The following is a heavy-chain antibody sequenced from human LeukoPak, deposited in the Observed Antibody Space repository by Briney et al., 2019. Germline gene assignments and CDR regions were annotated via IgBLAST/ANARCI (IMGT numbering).Heavy chain of an antibody. CDR3: ARHVELEPFDY. D-gene: IGHD1-1*01. CDR2: IYPGDSDT. V-gene: IGHV5-51*01. CDR1: GYSFTNHW. Sequence: GESLKISCKGSGYSFTNHWIGWVRPMPGKGLDWMGIIYPGDSDTRYSPSFQGQVTISADKSISTAYLQWSSLKASDTAMYYCARHVELEPFDYWGQGTLVTVSS. J-gene: IGHJ4*02.